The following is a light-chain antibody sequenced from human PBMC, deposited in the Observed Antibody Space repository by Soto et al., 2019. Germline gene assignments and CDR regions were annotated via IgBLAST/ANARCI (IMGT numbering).Light chain of an antibody. Sequence: DIQLTQSPSSVSASVGVTVTITCRASQDSSTWLAWYQQKAGNAPKLLVYAAFTLQSGVPSRVSGSGSGTDFTLTINSLQREDFATYDCQQANSSPYTFGQGTILEIK. V-gene: IGKV1D-12*01. CDR3: QQANSSPYT. CDR2: AAF. J-gene: IGKJ2*01. CDR1: QDSSTW.